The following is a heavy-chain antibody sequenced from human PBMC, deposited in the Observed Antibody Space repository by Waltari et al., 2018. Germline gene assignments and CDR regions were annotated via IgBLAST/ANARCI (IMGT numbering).Heavy chain of an antibody. V-gene: IGHV3-30*18. CDR2: ISYDGSTK. CDR1: GFPFSSSC. D-gene: IGHD3-22*01. CDR3: AKAITYYYDSSGYYRYYYGMDV. J-gene: IGHJ6*02. Sequence: QVQLVESGGGVVQPGGSLRLSCAASGFPFSSSCMHWVRQAPGKGVEWVAVISYDGSTKYYADSVKGRFTISRDNSKNTLYLQMNSLRAEDTAVYYCAKAITYYYDSSGYYRYYYGMDVWGQGTTVTVSS.